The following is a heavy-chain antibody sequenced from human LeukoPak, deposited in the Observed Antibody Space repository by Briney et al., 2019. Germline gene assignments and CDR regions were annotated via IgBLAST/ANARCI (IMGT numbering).Heavy chain of an antibody. CDR1: GGTFSSYA. Sequence: SVKVSCRTSGGTFSSYAISWVRQAPGQGLEWMGGIIPIFGTANYAQKFQGRVTITADESTSTAYMELSSLRSEDTAVYYCARARSGLGYYYGMDVWGKGTTVTVSS. CDR3: ARARSGLGYYYGMDV. CDR2: IIPIFGTA. J-gene: IGHJ6*04. V-gene: IGHV1-69*13. D-gene: IGHD2-21*01.